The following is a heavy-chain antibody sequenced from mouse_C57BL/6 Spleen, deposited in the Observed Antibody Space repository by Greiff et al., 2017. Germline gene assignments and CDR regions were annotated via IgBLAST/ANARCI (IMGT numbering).Heavy chain of an antibody. J-gene: IGHJ2*01. V-gene: IGHV1-81*01. CDR2: IYPRSGNT. CDR1: GYTFTSYG. D-gene: IGHD1-1*01. Sequence: VMLVESGAELARPGASVKLSCKASGYTFTSYGISWVKQRTGQGLEWIGEIYPRSGNTYYNEKFKGKATLTADKSSSTAYMELRSLTSEDSAVYFCARSSIITTVVNFDYWGQGTTLTVSS. CDR3: ARSSIITTVVNFDY.